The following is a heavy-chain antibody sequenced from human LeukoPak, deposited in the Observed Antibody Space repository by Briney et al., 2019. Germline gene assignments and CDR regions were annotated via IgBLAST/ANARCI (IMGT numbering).Heavy chain of an antibody. V-gene: IGHV4-34*01. J-gene: IGHJ4*02. CDR1: GGSLSGYY. Sequence: SETLSLTCAVYGGSLSGYYWSWTRQPPGKGLEWIGEINHSGSTNYNPSLKSRVTISLDTSKNQFSLKLSSVTAADTAVYYCARDSGYSYGPLGYWGQGTLVTVSS. CDR2: INHSGST. D-gene: IGHD5-18*01. CDR3: ARDSGYSYGPLGY.